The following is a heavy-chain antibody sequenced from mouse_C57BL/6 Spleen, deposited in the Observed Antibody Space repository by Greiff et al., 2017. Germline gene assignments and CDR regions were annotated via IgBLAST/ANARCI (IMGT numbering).Heavy chain of an antibody. V-gene: IGHV5-15*01. CDR2: ISNLAYSI. Sequence: EVHLVESGGGLVQPGGSLKLSCAASGFTFSDYGMAWVRQAPRKGPEWVAFISNLAYSIYYADTVTGRFTISRENAKNTLYLEMSSLRSEDTAMYYCARHNYYGSSGYFDVWGTGTTVTVSS. CDR3: ARHNYYGSSGYFDV. CDR1: GFTFSDYG. J-gene: IGHJ1*03. D-gene: IGHD1-1*01.